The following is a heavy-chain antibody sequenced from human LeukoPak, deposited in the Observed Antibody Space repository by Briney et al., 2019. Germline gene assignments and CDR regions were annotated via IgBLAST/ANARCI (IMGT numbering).Heavy chain of an antibody. D-gene: IGHD2-2*01. Sequence: AASVKVSCKASGYTFTSYGISWVRQAPGQGLEWMGWISAYNGNTNYAQKLQGRVTITTDTSTSTAYMELRSLRSDDTAVYYCAREDIVVVPAARGSYYYYGMDVWGQGTTVTVSS. V-gene: IGHV1-18*01. J-gene: IGHJ6*02. CDR2: ISAYNGNT. CDR1: GYTFTSYG. CDR3: AREDIVVVPAARGSYYYYGMDV.